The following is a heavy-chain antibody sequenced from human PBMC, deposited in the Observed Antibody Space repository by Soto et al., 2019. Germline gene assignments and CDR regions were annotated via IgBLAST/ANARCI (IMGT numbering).Heavy chain of an antibody. CDR3: AVIRAAVGSGRLLEWPTRNFVFDI. CDR1: GFTFDDYA. CDR2: ISWNSDNM. V-gene: IGHV3-9*01. D-gene: IGHD3-3*01. J-gene: IGHJ3*02. Sequence: EVQLVESGGGLVQPGRSLRLSCVASGFTFDDYAMHWVRQPPGKGLEWVSGISWNSDNMDYGDSVKGRFTVSRDNAKNSLYLQMNSLRAEDTALYYCAVIRAAVGSGRLLEWPTRNFVFDIWGQGTKVTVSS.